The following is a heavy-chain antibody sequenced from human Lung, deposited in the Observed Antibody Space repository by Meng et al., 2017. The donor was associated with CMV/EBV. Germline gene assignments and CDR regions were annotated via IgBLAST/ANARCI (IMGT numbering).Heavy chain of an antibody. D-gene: IGHD3-3*01. CDR2: ISNSSSYI. J-gene: IGHJ4*02. V-gene: IGHV3-21*01. CDR1: GFTFSSYS. CDR3: ARDLYDFWSGMSN. Sequence: GESXKISCAASGFTFSSYSMNWVRQAPGKGLEWVSSISNSSSYIYYADSVKGRFTISRDNAKNSLYLQMTSLRAEDTAVYYCARDLYDFWSGMSNWGQGTRVTGAS.